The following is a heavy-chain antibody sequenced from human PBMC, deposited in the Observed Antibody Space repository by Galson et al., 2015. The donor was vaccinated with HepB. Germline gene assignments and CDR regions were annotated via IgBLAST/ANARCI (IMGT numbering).Heavy chain of an antibody. CDR1: GFTFSNYA. Sequence: SLRLSCAASGFTFSNYAMSWVRQAPGRGLEWVSIITGGGGTYYADSVKGRFTISRDNSKSTLYLQMNSLRGEDTAVYYWAEVLVPGNPFYYFDYWGQGTLVTVSS. V-gene: IGHV3-23*01. J-gene: IGHJ4*02. CDR3: AEVLVPGNPFYYFDY. D-gene: IGHD6-19*01. CDR2: ITGGGGT.